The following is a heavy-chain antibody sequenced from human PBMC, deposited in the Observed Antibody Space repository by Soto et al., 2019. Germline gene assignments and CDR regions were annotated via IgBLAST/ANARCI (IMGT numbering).Heavy chain of an antibody. J-gene: IGHJ5*02. D-gene: IGHD3-9*01. CDR2: ISGSGGST. Sequence: VKLLESGGGLVQPGGSLRLSCAASGFTFSSYAMSWVRQAPGKGLEWVSAISGSGGSTYYADSVKGRFTISRDNSKNTLYLQMNSLRAEDTAVYYCAKDGNPIPYLTGYYRLGWFDPWGQGTLVTVSS. V-gene: IGHV3-23*01. CDR1: GFTFSSYA. CDR3: AKDGNPIPYLTGYYRLGWFDP.